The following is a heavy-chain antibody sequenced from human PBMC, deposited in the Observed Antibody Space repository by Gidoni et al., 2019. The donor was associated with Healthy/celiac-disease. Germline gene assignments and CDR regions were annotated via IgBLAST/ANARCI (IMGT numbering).Heavy chain of an antibody. D-gene: IGHD3-10*01. V-gene: IGHV1-69*01. CDR2: IIPIVGTA. Sequence: QVQLVQSGAEVKKPGSSVKVSCKASGGTFSSYAISWVRQVPGQGLEWMGGIIPIVGTANYAQKFQGRVTITADESTSTAYMELSSLRSEDTAVYYCARFRTYKTQSYGSGSYFDYWGQGTLVTVSS. CDR3: ARFRTYKTQSYGSGSYFDY. CDR1: GGTFSSYA. J-gene: IGHJ4*02.